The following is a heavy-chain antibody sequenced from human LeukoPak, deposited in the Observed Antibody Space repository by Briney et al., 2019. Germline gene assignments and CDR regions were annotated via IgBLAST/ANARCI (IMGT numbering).Heavy chain of an antibody. Sequence: SETLSLTCTVSGGSISSYYWSWIRQPPGKGLEWIGYIYYSGSTNYNPSLKSRVTISVDTSKNQFSLKLSSVTAADTAVYYCARLSMIVAGYNWFDPWGQGTLVTVSS. CDR1: GGSISSYY. CDR2: IYYSGST. V-gene: IGHV4-59*08. D-gene: IGHD3-22*01. CDR3: ARLSMIVAGYNWFDP. J-gene: IGHJ5*02.